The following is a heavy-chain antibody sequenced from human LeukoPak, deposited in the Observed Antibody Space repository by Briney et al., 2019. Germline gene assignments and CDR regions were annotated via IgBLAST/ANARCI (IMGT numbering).Heavy chain of an antibody. J-gene: IGHJ5*02. CDR2: FDPEDGET. D-gene: IGHD4-11*01. Sequence: ASVKVSCKVSGYTLTELSMHWVRQAPGKGLEWMGGFDPEDGETIYAQKFQGRVTMTRDTSISTAYMELSRLRSDDTAVYYCARPHTVLYNWFDPWGQGTLVTVSS. V-gene: IGHV1-24*01. CDR1: GYTLTELS. CDR3: ARPHTVLYNWFDP.